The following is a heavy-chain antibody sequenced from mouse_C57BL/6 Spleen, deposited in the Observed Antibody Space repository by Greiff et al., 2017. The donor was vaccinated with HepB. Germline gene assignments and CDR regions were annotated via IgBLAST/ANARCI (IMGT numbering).Heavy chain of an antibody. V-gene: IGHV14-1*01. CDR2: IDPEDGDT. D-gene: IGHD1-1*01. CDR1: GFNIKDYY. CDR3: TTRGYYGSSYRYFDV. Sequence: EVQLQQSGAELVRPGASVKLSCTASGFNIKDYYMHWVKQRPEQGLEWIGRIDPEDGDTEYAPKFQGKATMTADTSSNTAYLQLSSLTSEDTAVYYGTTRGYYGSSYRYFDVWGTGTTVTVSS. J-gene: IGHJ1*03.